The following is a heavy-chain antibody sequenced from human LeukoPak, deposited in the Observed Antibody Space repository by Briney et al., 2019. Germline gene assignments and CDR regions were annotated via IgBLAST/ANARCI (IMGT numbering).Heavy chain of an antibody. V-gene: IGHV3-23*01. Sequence: HPGGSLRLSCGASGFTFSNYAMSWVRQAPGKGLEWVSGVSGSGGVTYHAESVKGRFTISRDNSKNTLHLQMNSLRAEDTAVYYCATFLAIVTARDSLYFQHWGQGTLFNVSS. CDR2: VSGSGGVT. J-gene: IGHJ1*01. D-gene: IGHD3-3*02. CDR1: GFTFSNYA. CDR3: ATFLAIVTARDSLYFQH.